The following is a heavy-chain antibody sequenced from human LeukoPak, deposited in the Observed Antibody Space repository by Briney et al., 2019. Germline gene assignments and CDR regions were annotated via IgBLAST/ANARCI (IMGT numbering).Heavy chain of an antibody. Sequence: SVKVSCKASGGTFSSYAISWVRQAPGQGLEWMGRIFPILGIANYAQKFQGRVTITADKSTSTAYMELSSLRSEDTAVYYCARAPAAMGNWFDPWGQGTLVTVSS. CDR1: GGTFSSYA. CDR2: IFPILGIA. CDR3: ARAPAAMGNWFDP. D-gene: IGHD2-2*01. V-gene: IGHV1-69*04. J-gene: IGHJ5*02.